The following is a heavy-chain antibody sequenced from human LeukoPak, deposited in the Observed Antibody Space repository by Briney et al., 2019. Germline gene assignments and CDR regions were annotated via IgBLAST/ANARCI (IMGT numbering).Heavy chain of an antibody. J-gene: IGHJ5*02. Sequence: GGSLRLSCAASGFTFSSYWMHWVRQAPGKGLVWVSRINSDGSSTSYADSVKGRFTISRDNAKNTLYLQMNSLRAEDTAVYYCARGEYSGSYGNWFDPWGQGTLVTVSS. CDR3: ARGEYSGSYGNWFDP. V-gene: IGHV3-74*01. D-gene: IGHD1-26*01. CDR1: GFTFSSYW. CDR2: INSDGSST.